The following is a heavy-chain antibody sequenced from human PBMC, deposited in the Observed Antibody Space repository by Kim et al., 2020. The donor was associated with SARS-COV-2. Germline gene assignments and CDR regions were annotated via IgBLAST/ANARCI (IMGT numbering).Heavy chain of an antibody. J-gene: IGHJ5*02. CDR2: IYYSGST. Sequence: SETLSLTCTVSGGSISSSSYYWGWIRQPPGKGLEWIGSIYYSGSTYYNPSLKSRVTISVDTSKNQFSLKLSSVTAADTAVYYCARVYSSSWYSGWFDPWGQGTLVTVS. CDR1: GGSISSSSYY. D-gene: IGHD6-13*01. V-gene: IGHV4-39*07. CDR3: ARVYSSSWYSGWFDP.